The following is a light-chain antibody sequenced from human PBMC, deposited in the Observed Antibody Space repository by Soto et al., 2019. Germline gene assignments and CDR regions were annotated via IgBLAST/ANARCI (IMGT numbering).Light chain of an antibody. J-gene: IGLJ3*02. CDR3: CAYGGDSRWV. CDR1: SSDVGNYNL. Sequence: QSALTQPASVSGSLGQSITISCTGTSSDVGNYNLVSWYQHHPVKAPKLMIYEVSKRPSGVSNRFSASKSDNTASLTISGLQDEDEADYYCCAYGGDSRWVFGGGTQLTVL. V-gene: IGLV2-23*02. CDR2: EVS.